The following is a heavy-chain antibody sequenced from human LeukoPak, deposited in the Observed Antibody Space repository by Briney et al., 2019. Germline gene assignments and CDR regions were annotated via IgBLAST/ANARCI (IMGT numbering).Heavy chain of an antibody. Sequence: SETLSLTCTVSGGSLSTNSYYWGWIRQPPGKGLEWIGNIYYSGSTYYNPSLKSRVTISVDTSKNQFSLKLSSVTAADTAVYYCAVPGYSYDFDYWGQGTLVTVSS. CDR2: IYYSGST. D-gene: IGHD5-18*01. CDR3: AVPGYSYDFDY. J-gene: IGHJ4*02. V-gene: IGHV4-39*07. CDR1: GGSLSTNSYY.